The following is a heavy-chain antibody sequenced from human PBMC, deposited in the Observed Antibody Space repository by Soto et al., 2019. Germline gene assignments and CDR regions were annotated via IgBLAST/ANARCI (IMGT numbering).Heavy chain of an antibody. J-gene: IGHJ5*02. Sequence: QVQLVQSGAEVKKPGSSVKVSCKASGGNFTSYAISWVRQAPGQGLEFMGGIVPLFGTTNYAHKVRGRVTVTADDTTSTVYMEMSSLRCEDTDVYYCAKASGRSGYNWFDPCGQGTLVTVST. CDR2: IVPLFGTT. V-gene: IGHV1-69*01. CDR3: AKASGRSGYNWFDP. D-gene: IGHD1-26*01. CDR1: GGNFTSYA.